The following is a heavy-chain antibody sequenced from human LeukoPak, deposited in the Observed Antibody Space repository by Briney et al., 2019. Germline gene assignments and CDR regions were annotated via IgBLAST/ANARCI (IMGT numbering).Heavy chain of an antibody. CDR3: ARDLTERKYYIAY. V-gene: IGHV3-30*02. J-gene: IGHJ4*02. Sequence: GGSLRLSCAASGFTFSSFGMHWVRQAPGEGLEWVAYIGYTGTDTYYADSVKGRFTISRDNSKNTVHLQVNSLRAADTALYSCARDLTERKYYIAYWGQGTLVTVSS. CDR1: GFTFSSFG. CDR2: IGYTGTDT. D-gene: IGHD2-8*02.